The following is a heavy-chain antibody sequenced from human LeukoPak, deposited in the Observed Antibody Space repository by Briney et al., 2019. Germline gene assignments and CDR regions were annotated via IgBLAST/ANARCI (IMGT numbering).Heavy chain of an antibody. Sequence: ETLSLTCTVSGGSISSYYWNWIRQSPGKGLEWVSAISGSGATIYYADSVKGRFTISRDNSKNTLYLQMNSLRAEDAAVYYCANEYSKGDIWGQGTMVTVSS. D-gene: IGHD4-11*01. CDR2: ISGSGATI. CDR3: ANEYSKGDI. V-gene: IGHV3-23*01. CDR1: GGSISSYY. J-gene: IGHJ3*02.